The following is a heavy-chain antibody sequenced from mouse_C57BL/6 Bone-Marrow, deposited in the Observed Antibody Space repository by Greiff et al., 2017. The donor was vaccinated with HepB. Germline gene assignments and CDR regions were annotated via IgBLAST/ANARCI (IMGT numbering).Heavy chain of an antibody. D-gene: IGHD1-1*01. CDR2: VFPGSGGS. Sequence: QVQLQQPGAELVKPGASVKMSCRASGYTFTNNWITWVRQRPGQGLEWIGDVFPGSGGSNNNEKFKRRATLTADKSSSTAYMQLNSLTSEDSAVYFCARDTTVVATGYFDYWGQGTTLTVSS. J-gene: IGHJ2*01. V-gene: IGHV1-55*01. CDR3: ARDTTVVATGYFDY. CDR1: GYTFTNNW.